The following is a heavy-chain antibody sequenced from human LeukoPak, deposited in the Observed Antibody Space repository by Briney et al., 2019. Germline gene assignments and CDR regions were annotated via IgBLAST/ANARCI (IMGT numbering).Heavy chain of an antibody. Sequence: GGSLRLSCAASRFPFSSYTMNWVRQAPGKGLEWVSSISSSSSYIYYADSVKGRFTISRDNAKNSLSLQMNSLRADDAAVYYCARASSKQLAGYLPDGFDIWGQGTMVTVSS. D-gene: IGHD3-9*01. CDR2: ISSSSSYI. CDR1: RFPFSSYT. J-gene: IGHJ3*02. CDR3: ARASSKQLAGYLPDGFDI. V-gene: IGHV3-21*01.